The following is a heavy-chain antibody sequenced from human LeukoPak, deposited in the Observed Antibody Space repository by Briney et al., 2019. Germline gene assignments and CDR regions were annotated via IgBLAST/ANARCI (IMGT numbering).Heavy chain of an antibody. CDR1: GFTFSSYW. Sequence: GGSLRLSCAASGFTFSSYWMSWVRQAPGKGLEWVANIKQDGSEKYYVDSVKGRFTISRDNAKNSLYLQMNSLRADDTAVYYCTKEGGPMSVTTERYSFDHWGRGTLVTVSS. V-gene: IGHV3-7*01. D-gene: IGHD4-17*01. CDR3: TKEGGPMSVTTERYSFDH. J-gene: IGHJ4*02. CDR2: IKQDGSEK.